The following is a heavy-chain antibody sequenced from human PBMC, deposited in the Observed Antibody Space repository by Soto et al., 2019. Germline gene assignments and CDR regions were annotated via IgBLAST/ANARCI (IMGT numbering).Heavy chain of an antibody. J-gene: IGHJ3*02. CDR3: AMGIDYFASGDDAFDI. V-gene: IGHV1-8*01. CDR1: GYTFTSYD. D-gene: IGHD3-10*01. Sequence: QVQLVQSGAEVKKPGASVKVSCKASGYTFTSYDINWVRQATGQGLEWMGWMNPNSGNTGYAQKFQGRVTITRNTSTSTAYKALSSLRSENRALEYCAMGIDYFASGDDAFDIWGQGTMVTVSS. CDR2: MNPNSGNT.